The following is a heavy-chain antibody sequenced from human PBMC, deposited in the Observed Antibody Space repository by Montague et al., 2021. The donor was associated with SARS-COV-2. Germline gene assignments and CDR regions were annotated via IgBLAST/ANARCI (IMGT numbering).Heavy chain of an antibody. V-gene: IGHV4-34*01. CDR3: ARVRYYGSGTSLGMDV. D-gene: IGHD3-10*01. Sequence: SETLSLTCAVYGGSFSGYYWSWIRQPPGKGLERIGEINHSGSTNYNPSLESRVTISVDTSKNQFSLKLSSVTAADTAVYYCARVRYYGSGTSLGMDVWGQGTTVTVSS. CDR2: INHSGST. CDR1: GGSFSGYY. J-gene: IGHJ6*02.